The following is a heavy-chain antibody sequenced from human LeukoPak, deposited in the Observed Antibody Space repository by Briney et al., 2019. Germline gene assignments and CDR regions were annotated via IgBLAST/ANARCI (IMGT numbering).Heavy chain of an antibody. CDR2: INHSGST. J-gene: IGHJ6*03. V-gene: IGHV4-34*01. CDR3: ARAGQPRDMDV. D-gene: IGHD1-14*01. Sequence: SETLPLTCAVYGGSFSGYYWSWIRQPPGKGLEWIGEINHSGSTNYNPSLKSRVTISVDTSKNQFSLKLSSVTAADTAVYYCARAGQPRDMDVWGKGTTVTISS. CDR1: GGSFSGYY.